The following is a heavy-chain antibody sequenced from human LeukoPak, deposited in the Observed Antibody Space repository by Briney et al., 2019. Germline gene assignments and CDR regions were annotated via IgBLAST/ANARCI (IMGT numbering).Heavy chain of an antibody. CDR1: GFTVSSNY. CDR2: ISGSSSYK. J-gene: IGHJ4*02. CDR3: ARRVLRGIVY. V-gene: IGHV3-21*01. D-gene: IGHD3-16*01. Sequence: GGSLRLSCAASGFTVSSNYMSWVRQAPGKGLEWVSSISGSSSYKNYADSVKGRFTISRDNAKNSLYLQMNSLRAEDTAVYYCARRVLRGIVYWGQGTLVTVSS.